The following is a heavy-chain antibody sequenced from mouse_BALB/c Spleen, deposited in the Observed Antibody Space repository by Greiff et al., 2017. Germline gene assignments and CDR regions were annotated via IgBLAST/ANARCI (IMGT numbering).Heavy chain of an antibody. Sequence: QVQLQQSGAELARPGASVKMSCKASGYTFTSYTMHWVKQRPGQGLEWIGYINPSSGYTNYNQKFKDKATLTADKSSSTAYMQLSSLTSEDSAVYYCAQLNTRLFYAMECWGRGTPVTLSP. D-gene: IGHD3-2*02. V-gene: IGHV1-4*01. CDR1: GYTFTSYT. J-gene: IGHJ4*01. CDR2: INPSSGYT. CDR3: AQLNTRLFYAMEC.